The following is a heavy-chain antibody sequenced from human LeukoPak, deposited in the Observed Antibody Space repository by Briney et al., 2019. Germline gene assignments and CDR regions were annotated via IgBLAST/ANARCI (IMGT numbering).Heavy chain of an antibody. Sequence: SETLSLTCTVSGDSISSNNYYWGWIRQPPGKGLEWIGSIYYGGYTYYNPSLKSRVTISVDTSKNQFSLKLSSVAAADTAVYYCAREMTVAGIRWFDPWGQGTLVTVSS. CDR3: AREMTVAGIRWFDP. CDR2: IYYGGYT. V-gene: IGHV4-39*07. CDR1: GDSISSNNYY. D-gene: IGHD6-19*01. J-gene: IGHJ5*02.